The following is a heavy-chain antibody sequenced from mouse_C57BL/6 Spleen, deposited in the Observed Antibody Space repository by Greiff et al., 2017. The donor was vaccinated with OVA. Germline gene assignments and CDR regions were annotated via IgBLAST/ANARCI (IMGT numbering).Heavy chain of an antibody. CDR2: INPSNGGT. D-gene: IGHD2-4*01. CDR1: GYTFTSYW. Sequence: QVQLQQSGTELVKPGASVKLSCKASGYTFTSYWMHWVKQRPGQGLEWIGNINPSNGGTNYNEKFKSKATLTVDKSSSTAYMQLSSLTSEDSAVYDCARAYYDYDEAPYFDYWGQGTTLTVSS. J-gene: IGHJ2*01. CDR3: ARAYYDYDEAPYFDY. V-gene: IGHV1-53*01.